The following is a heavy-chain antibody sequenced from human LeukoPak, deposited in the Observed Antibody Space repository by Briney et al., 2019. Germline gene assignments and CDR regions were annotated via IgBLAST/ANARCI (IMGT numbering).Heavy chain of an antibody. J-gene: IGHJ4*02. V-gene: IGHV4-34*01. CDR3: ARGDYGDYVADY. Sequence: SETLSLTCAVYGGSFSGYYWSWIRQPPGKGLEWIGEINHSGSTNYNPSLKSRVTISVDASKNQFSLKLSSVTAADTAVYYCARGDYGDYVADYWGQGTLVTDSS. CDR1: GGSFSGYY. D-gene: IGHD4-17*01. CDR2: INHSGST.